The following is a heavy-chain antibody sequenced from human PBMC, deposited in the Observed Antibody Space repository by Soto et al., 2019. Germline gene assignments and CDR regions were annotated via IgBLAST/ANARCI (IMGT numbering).Heavy chain of an antibody. CDR1: GYTFTSYG. CDR3: ARAGSIRFLGVVKVVFDM. D-gene: IGHD2-21*01. CDR2: ISAYNGNT. J-gene: IGHJ3*02. Sequence: GASVKVSCKASGYTFTSYGISWVRQAPGQGLEWMGWISAYNGNTNYAQKLQGRVTMTTDTSTSTAYMELRSLRSDDTAVYYCARAGSIRFLGVVKVVFDMGGKGKMVTV. V-gene: IGHV1-18*01.